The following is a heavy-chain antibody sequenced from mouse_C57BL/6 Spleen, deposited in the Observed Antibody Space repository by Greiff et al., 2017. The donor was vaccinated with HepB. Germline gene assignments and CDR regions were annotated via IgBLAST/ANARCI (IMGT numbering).Heavy chain of an antibody. J-gene: IGHJ4*01. D-gene: IGHD2-2*01. CDR2: IYPGDGDT. V-gene: IGHV1-80*01. Sequence: VQLQQSGAELVKPGASVKISCKASGYAFSSYWMNWVKQRPGKGLEWIGQIYPGDGDTNYNGKFKGKATLTADKSSSTAYMQLSSLTSEDSAVYFCARSGYGYHFYYAMDYWGQGTSVTVSS. CDR3: ARSGYGYHFYYAMDY. CDR1: GYAFSSYW.